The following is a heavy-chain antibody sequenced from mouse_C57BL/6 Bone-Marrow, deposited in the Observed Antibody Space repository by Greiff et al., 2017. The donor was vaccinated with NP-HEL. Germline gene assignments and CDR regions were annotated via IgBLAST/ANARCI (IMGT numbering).Heavy chain of an antibody. CDR3: ARGGLYGNYFDD. Sequence: VKLMESGAELMKPGASVKLSCKATGYTFTGYWIEWVKQRPGHGLEWIGEILPGRGSTNYNEKFKGKATFTADTSSNTAYMQLSSLTTEDSAIDYCARGGLYGNYFDDWGQGTTLTVSS. D-gene: IGHD2-1*01. V-gene: IGHV1-9*01. J-gene: IGHJ2*01. CDR2: ILPGRGST. CDR1: GYTFTGYW.